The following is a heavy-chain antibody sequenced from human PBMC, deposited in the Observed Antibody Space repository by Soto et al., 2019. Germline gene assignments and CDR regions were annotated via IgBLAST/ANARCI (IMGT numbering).Heavy chain of an antibody. CDR2: INPNSGGT. J-gene: IGHJ4*02. V-gene: IGHV1-2*04. CDR3: ARGLSSGWYVSVDY. D-gene: IGHD6-19*01. CDR1: GYTFTGYY. Sequence: ASVKVSCKASGYTFTGYYMHWVRQAPGQGLEWMGWINPNSGGTNYAQKFQGWVTMTRDTSISTAYMELSRLRSDDTAVYYCARGLSSGWYVSVDYWGQGTLVTVSS.